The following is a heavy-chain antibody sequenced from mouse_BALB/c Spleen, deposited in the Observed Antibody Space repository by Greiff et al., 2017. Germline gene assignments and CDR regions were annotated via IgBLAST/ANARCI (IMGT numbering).Heavy chain of an antibody. CDR2: IYPGDGDT. V-gene: IGHV1-87*01. Sequence: QVQLQQSGAELARPGASVKLSCKASGYTFTSYWMQWVKQRPGQGLEWIGAIYPGDGDTRYTQKFKGKATLTADKSSSTAYMQLSSLASEDSAVYYCAHYGSWFAYWGQGTLVTVSA. CDR1: GYTFTSYW. CDR3: AHYGSWFAY. J-gene: IGHJ3*01. D-gene: IGHD1-1*01.